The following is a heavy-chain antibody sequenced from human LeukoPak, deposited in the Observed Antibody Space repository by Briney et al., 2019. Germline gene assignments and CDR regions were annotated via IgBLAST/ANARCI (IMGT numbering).Heavy chain of an antibody. CDR3: AVSFDY. J-gene: IGHJ4*02. CDR2: ISYDGTKI. Sequence: GGSLRLSCAASGFTFSSYPLHWVRQAPGKGLEWVTLISYDGTKIYYADSVKGRFTISRDNSKNTLYLQMNSLRAEDTAVYYCAVSFDYWGQGTLVTVSS. D-gene: IGHD5/OR15-5a*01. V-gene: IGHV3-30-3*01. CDR1: GFTFSSYP.